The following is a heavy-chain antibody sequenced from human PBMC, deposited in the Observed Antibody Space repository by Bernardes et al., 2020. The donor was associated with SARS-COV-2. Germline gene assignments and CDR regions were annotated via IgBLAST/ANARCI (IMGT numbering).Heavy chain of an antibody. CDR2: MNPDSANT. CDR3: ARGPIGVAGTRVFDWFDP. CDR1: GYTFTNYD. V-gene: IGHV1-8*01. Sequence: ASEKVSCKTLGYTFTNYDINWVRQAAAQGLEWMGWMNPDSANTGYAQKFQGRITMTRNTSISTAYMELSSLRSEDTAVYYCARGPIGVAGTRVFDWFDPWGQGTLVTVSS. J-gene: IGHJ5*02. D-gene: IGHD6-19*01.